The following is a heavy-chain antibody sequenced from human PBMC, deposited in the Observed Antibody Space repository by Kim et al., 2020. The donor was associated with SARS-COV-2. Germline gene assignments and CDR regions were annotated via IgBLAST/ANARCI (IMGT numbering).Heavy chain of an antibody. J-gene: IGHJ4*02. CDR3: ATTGYISGWYFVFSF. CDR2: FDPEDGET. CDR1: GYTLSKLS. Sequence: ASVKVSCKASGYTLSKLSIHWVRQAPGKGLEWMGAFDPEDGETIYAQKFQGRVTMTEDTSTHTAYMEMTSLRSEDTAVYYCATTGYISGWYFVFSFWGQGTLVTVSS. V-gene: IGHV1-24*01. D-gene: IGHD6-19*01.